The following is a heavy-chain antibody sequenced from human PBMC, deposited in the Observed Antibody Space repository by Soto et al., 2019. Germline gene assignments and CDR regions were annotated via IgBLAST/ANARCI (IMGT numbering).Heavy chain of an antibody. D-gene: IGHD2-2*01. CDR1: GGSISSYF. CDR2: FYYRGST. J-gene: IGHJ6*03. V-gene: IGHV4-59*01. CDR3: ARHLGYCSSATCPLLYYYLDV. Sequence: QVQLQESGPGLVKPSETLSLTCTVSGGSISSYFWSWIRQPPGKGLEWIGSFYYRGSTNYNPSLKSRVTISVDSSNNQFSLKLNSVTAADTAMYYCARHLGYCSSATCPLLYYYLDVWGKGTAVTFSS.